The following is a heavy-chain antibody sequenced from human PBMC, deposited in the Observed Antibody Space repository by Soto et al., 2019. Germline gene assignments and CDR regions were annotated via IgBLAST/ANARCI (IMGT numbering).Heavy chain of an antibody. CDR3: ASLRGVDV. J-gene: IGHJ6*02. V-gene: IGHV1-69*01. Sequence: QVQVVQSGAEVKETGSSVKVSCKASGDTFNRVVVSWVRQAPGQGLEWMGGIIPLFGTTNYAQKLQGRVTITADESTNTVYMELRNLRVDDTAVYYCASLRGVDVWGQGTAVTVSS. CDR1: GDTFNRVV. CDR2: IIPLFGTT.